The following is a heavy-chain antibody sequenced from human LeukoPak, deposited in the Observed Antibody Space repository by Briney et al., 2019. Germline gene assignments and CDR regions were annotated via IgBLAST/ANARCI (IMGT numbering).Heavy chain of an antibody. D-gene: IGHD6-13*01. Sequence: SETLSLTCTVSGGSISSYYWSWIRQPPGKGLEWIGYIYYSGSTNYNPSLKSRVTISVDTSKNQFSLKLSSVTAADTAVYYCARQATAGSFDYWGQGTPVTVSP. CDR2: IYYSGST. CDR1: GGSISSYY. J-gene: IGHJ4*02. CDR3: ARQATAGSFDY. V-gene: IGHV4-59*08.